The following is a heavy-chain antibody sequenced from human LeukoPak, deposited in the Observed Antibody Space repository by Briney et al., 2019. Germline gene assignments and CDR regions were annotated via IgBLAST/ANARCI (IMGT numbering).Heavy chain of an antibody. D-gene: IGHD2-15*01. CDR1: GYTFTSYD. J-gene: IGHJ4*02. CDR3: ARASRYCSGGSCFYYFDY. Sequence: ASVTVSCKASGYTFTSYDINWVRQAPGQGLEWMGWMNPNSGNTGYAQKFQGRVTMTRNTSISTAYMELSSLRSEDTAVYYCARASRYCSGGSCFYYFDYWGQGTLVTVSS. V-gene: IGHV1-8*01. CDR2: MNPNSGNT.